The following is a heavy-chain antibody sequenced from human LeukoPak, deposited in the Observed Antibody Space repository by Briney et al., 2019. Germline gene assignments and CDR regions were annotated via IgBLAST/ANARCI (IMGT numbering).Heavy chain of an antibody. CDR1: GYSFTSYW. J-gene: IGHJ4*02. V-gene: IGHV5-51*01. CDR2: IDPRDSDT. CDR3: ARRQYQLNKPPFDY. D-gene: IGHD2-2*01. Sequence: GEFLKISCKGSGYSFTSYWIGWVRQMPGKGLEWMGIIDPRDSDTKYSPSFRGQVTISAAKSINTAYLQWSSLQASDTAIYYCARRQYQLNKPPFDYWGQGTQVTVSS.